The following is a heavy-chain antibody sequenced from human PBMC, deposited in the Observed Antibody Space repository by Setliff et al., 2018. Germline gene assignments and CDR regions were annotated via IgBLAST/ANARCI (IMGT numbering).Heavy chain of an antibody. V-gene: IGHV4-34*01. D-gene: IGHD3-22*01. CDR1: GGSFSGYY. CDR3: ARGGYYYIRSYFDY. Sequence: TSETLSLTCAVYGGSFSGYYWSWIRQPPGKGLEWIGGINHSGSTNYNPSLKSRVTISVDTSKNQFSLKLSSVTAADTAVYYCARGGYYYIRSYFDYWGQGTLVTVSS. CDR2: INHSGST. J-gene: IGHJ4*02.